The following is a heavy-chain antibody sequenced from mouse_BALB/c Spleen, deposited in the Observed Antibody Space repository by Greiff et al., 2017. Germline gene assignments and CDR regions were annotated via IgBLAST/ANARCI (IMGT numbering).Heavy chain of an antibody. Sequence: QVQLQQSGPGLVQPSQSLSITCTVSGFSLTSYGVHWVRQSPGKGLEWLGVIWSGGSTDYNAAFISRLSISKDNSKSQVFFKMNSLQANDTAIYYCDKDGIYSRYLIAYWGQGTLVTVSA. CDR2: IWSGGST. D-gene: IGHD2-1*01. CDR3: DKDGIYSRYLIAY. J-gene: IGHJ3*01. V-gene: IGHV2-2*02. CDR1: GFSLTSYG.